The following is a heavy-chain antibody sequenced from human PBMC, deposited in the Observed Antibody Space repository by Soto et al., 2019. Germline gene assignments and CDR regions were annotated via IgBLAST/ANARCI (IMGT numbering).Heavy chain of an antibody. D-gene: IGHD6-13*01. CDR2: IVPMFGTT. CDR1: GDTFNSYG. Sequence: QVQLVQSGPELQKPGSSVKVSCKAPGDTFNSYGISWMRQAPGQGLEWMGGIVPMFGTTNLALKFEDRVTITADELTTTVYMEIRGLTSEDTAVYYCARDLADVHLWDAFDVWGHGTRVTVSS. CDR3: ARDLADVHLWDAFDV. V-gene: IGHV1-69*01. J-gene: IGHJ3*01.